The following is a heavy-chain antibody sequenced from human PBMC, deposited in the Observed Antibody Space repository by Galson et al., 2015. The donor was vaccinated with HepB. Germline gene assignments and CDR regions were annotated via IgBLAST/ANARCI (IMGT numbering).Heavy chain of an antibody. Sequence: CAISGDSVSSNTVGWNWIRQSPSRGLEWLGRTYYRSKWSTDYADSVKSRITINPDTSKNQFSLQLSSVTPEDTAVYYCAKSIHLGRGFDSWGQGTLVTVSS. CDR1: GDSVSSNTVG. CDR2: TYYRSKWST. D-gene: IGHD7-27*01. V-gene: IGHV6-1*01. CDR3: AKSIHLGRGFDS. J-gene: IGHJ4*02.